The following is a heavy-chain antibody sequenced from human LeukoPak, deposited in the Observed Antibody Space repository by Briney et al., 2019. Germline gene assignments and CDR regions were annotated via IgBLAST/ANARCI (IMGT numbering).Heavy chain of an antibody. V-gene: IGHV4-30-2*01. CDR2: IYHSGST. D-gene: IGHD6-13*01. CDR3: ARDLAAVSS. J-gene: IGHJ5*02. Sequence: PSETLSLTCTVSGGSISSGGYYWSWIRQPPGKGLEWIGYIYHSGSTYYNPSLKSRVTISVDRSKNQFSLKLSSVTAADTAVYYCARDLAAVSSWGQGTLVTVSS. CDR1: GGSISSGGYY.